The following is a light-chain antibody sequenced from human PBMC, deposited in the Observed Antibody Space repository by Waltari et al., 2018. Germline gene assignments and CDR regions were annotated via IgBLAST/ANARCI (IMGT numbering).Light chain of an antibody. CDR3: CSYASGSTFV. J-gene: IGLJ2*01. CDR1: SRAVGHYNL. V-gene: IGLV2-23*02. CDR2: EVT. Sequence: QSALTQPASVSGSPGQSITISCAGTSRAVGHYNLVSWYQQHAGEAPKLMIYEVTKRPSGVSNRFSGSKSGNTASLTISGLQAEDEADYYCCSYASGSTFVFGGGTKLTVL.